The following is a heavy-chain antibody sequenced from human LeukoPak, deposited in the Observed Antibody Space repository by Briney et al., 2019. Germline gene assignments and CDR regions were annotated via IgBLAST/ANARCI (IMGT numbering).Heavy chain of an antibody. CDR2: IYWDDDK. CDR1: GFSLSTSGVC. CDR3: AHGQTGVDQFDY. J-gene: IGHJ4*02. D-gene: IGHD3-3*01. Sequence: SGPTLVKPTQTLTLTRTFSGFSLSTSGVCVGWIRQPSGKALEWLALIYWDDDKRYSPSLKSRLTITKDTSKNQVVLTMTNMDPVDTATYYCAHGQTGVDQFDYWGQGTLVTVSS. V-gene: IGHV2-5*02.